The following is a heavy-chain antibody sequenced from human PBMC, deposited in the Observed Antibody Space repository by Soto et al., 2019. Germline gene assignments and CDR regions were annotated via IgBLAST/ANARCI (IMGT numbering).Heavy chain of an antibody. CDR2: IYYSGST. CDR3: ARVNYGNYYYYYGMDV. J-gene: IGHJ6*02. Sequence: SETLSLTCTVSGGSISSYYWSLIRQPPGKGLEWIGYIYYSGSTNYNPSLKSRITISVDTSKNQFSLKLNSVTAADTAVYYCARVNYGNYYYYYGMDVWGQGTTVTVSS. D-gene: IGHD4-17*01. CDR1: GGSISSYY. V-gene: IGHV4-59*01.